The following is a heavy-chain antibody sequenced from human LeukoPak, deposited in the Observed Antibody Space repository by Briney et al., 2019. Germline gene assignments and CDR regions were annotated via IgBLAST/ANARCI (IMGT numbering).Heavy chain of an antibody. D-gene: IGHD3-22*01. CDR1: GGSISGGSYY. CDR2: IYTSGRT. J-gene: IGHJ4*02. V-gene: IGHV4-61*02. Sequence: PSQALSLTCTVSGGSISGGSYYWSWIRQPAGKGLEWIGRIYTSGRTNYNPSLKSRVTISVDTSKNQFSLKLSSVTAADTAVYYCARDSYYDSSGYPARFDYWGQGTLVTVSS. CDR3: ARDSYYDSSGYPARFDY.